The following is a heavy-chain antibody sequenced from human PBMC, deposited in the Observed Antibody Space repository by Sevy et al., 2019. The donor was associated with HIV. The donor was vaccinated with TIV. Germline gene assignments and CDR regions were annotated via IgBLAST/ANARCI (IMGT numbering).Heavy chain of an antibody. D-gene: IGHD2-8*01. CDR1: GFDFSIYS. V-gene: IGHV3-23*01. CDR3: AREGCTKPHDH. Sequence: GGSLRLSCAASGFDFSIYSMSWVRQAPGKELEWVSTLSFGCGKINYADSVKGRFTISRDNSKSSVYLQMNNMRVEDTAVYYCAREGCTKPHDHWGQGTLVTVSS. J-gene: IGHJ4*02. CDR2: LSFGCGKI.